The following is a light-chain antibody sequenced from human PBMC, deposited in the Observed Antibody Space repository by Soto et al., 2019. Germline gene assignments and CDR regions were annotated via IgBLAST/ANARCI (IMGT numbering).Light chain of an antibody. V-gene: IGLV2-8*01. CDR2: EIN. J-gene: IGLJ1*01. CDR1: SSDVGAYDY. CDR3: SSFAGSNNFPYV. Sequence: QSVLTQPPSASGSPGQSVTISCTGTSSDVGAYDYVSWYQQHTGKAPKLMIYEINKRPSGVPDRFSGSKSGNTASLTVSGLQAEDKADYYCSSFAGSNNFPYVFGTGTKVTVL.